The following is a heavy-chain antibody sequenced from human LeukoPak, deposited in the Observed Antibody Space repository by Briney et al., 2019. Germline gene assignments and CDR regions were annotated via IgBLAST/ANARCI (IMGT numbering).Heavy chain of an antibody. CDR1: GYTFTSYG. CDR3: AIDPQRGIAARPPAWGFDP. V-gene: IGHV1-18*01. J-gene: IGHJ5*02. Sequence: ASVKVSCKASGYTFTSYGISWVRQAPGQGLEWMGWISAYNGNTNYAQKLQGRGTMTTDTSTSTAYMQLRSLRSDDTAVYYCAIDPQRGIAARPPAWGFDPWGQGTLVTVSS. D-gene: IGHD6-6*01. CDR2: ISAYNGNT.